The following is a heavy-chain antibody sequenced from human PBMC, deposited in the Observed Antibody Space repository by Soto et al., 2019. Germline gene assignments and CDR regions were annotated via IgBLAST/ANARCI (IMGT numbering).Heavy chain of an antibody. CDR3: ARLPGYCSGGSCYYYGMDV. Sequence: SETLSLTCAVSGGSINTATHSWSWIRQPPGKGLEWIGYIYHSGSTYYNPSVKSRVTISVDTSKNQFSLKLSSVTAADTAVYYCARLPGYCSGGSCYYYGMDVWGQGTTVTVSS. V-gene: IGHV4-30-2*03. D-gene: IGHD2-15*01. J-gene: IGHJ6*02. CDR2: IYHSGST. CDR1: GGSINTATHS.